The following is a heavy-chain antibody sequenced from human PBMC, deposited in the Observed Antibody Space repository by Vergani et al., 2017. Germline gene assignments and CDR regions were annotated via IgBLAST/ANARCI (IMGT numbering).Heavy chain of an antibody. J-gene: IGHJ6*02. V-gene: IGHV3-11*04. CDR3: AKNPGISTTRHYYAMDV. CDR2: ISPGASTV. CDR1: GFTFSNAW. Sequence: QVQLVESGGGVVQPGRSLRLSCAASGFTFSNAWMSWVRQAPGKGLEWVSHISPGASTVSYTDSVTGRFTVSRDNDNNSLTLDMTTLRVEDTAVYYCAKNPGISTTRHYYAMDVWGQGTTVTVSS. D-gene: IGHD1-1*01.